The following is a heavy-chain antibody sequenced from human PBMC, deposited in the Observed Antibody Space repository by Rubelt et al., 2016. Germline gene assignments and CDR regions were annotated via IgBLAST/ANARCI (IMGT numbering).Heavy chain of an antibody. Sequence: DSVKVRFTISRDNSKNTRYLQMNSRRAEDTAVYYCAKEAYSSGWSYFDYWGQGSRVTVSS. CDR3: AKEAYSSGWSYFDY. D-gene: IGHD6-19*01. J-gene: IGHJ4*02. V-gene: IGHV3-30*02.